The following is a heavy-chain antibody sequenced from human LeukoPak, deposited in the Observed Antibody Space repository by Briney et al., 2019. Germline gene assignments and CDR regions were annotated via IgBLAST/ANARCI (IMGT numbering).Heavy chain of an antibody. CDR2: ISGSGGST. V-gene: IGHV3-23*01. CDR3: AKVRDYDSSGYSDY. D-gene: IGHD3-22*01. J-gene: IGHJ4*02. Sequence: GGSLRLSCAASGFTFSSYAMSWVRQAPGKGLEWVSAISGSGGSTYYVDSVKGRFTISRDNFKNMLYLQMNSLRAEDTAVYYCAKVRDYDSSGYSDYWGQGNLVTVSS. CDR1: GFTFSSYA.